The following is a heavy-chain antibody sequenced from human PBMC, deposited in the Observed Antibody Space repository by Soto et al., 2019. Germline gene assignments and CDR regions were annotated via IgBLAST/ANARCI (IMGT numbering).Heavy chain of an antibody. D-gene: IGHD3-9*01. V-gene: IGHV3-30-3*01. CDR2: ISYDGSNK. CDR1: EFTFSSYA. Sequence: GGSLRLSCGVSEFTFSSYAMHRVRQAPGKGLEWVAVISYDGSNKHYADSVKGRFTISRDNSKNTLYLQMNSLRTEDTPVSYRARYFHKWMTAKNNTPPSLHSWGKAPLITAS. CDR3: ARYFHKWMTAKNNTPPSLHS. J-gene: IGHJ4*02.